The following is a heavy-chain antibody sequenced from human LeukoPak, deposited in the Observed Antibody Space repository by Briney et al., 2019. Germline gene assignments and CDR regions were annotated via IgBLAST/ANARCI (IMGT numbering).Heavy chain of an antibody. J-gene: IGHJ4*02. Sequence: GRSLRLSCAASGFTFSSYGMHWVRQAPGKGLEWVAVISYDGSNKYYADSVKGRFTISRDNSKNTLYLQMNSLRAEDTAVYYCAKGGGYESAGDYWGQGTLVTVSS. D-gene: IGHD5-12*01. CDR2: ISYDGSNK. CDR3: AKGGGYESAGDY. CDR1: GFTFSSYG. V-gene: IGHV3-30*18.